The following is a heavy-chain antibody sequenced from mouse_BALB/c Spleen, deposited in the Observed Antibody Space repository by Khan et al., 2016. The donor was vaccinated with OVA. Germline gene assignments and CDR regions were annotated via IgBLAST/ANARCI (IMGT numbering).Heavy chain of an antibody. V-gene: IGHV2-2*02. CDR2: IWSGGST. D-gene: IGHD2-4*01. J-gene: IGHJ3*01. Sequence: VQVVESGPGLVQPSQSLSITCTVSGFSLTTYGVHWVRQSPGKGLEWLGVIWSGGSTDYNAAFISRLSISKDNSKSQVFFKMNSLQDNDTAIYYCARNYDYDEGLAYWGQGTLVTVSA. CDR3: ARNYDYDEGLAY. CDR1: GFSLTTYG.